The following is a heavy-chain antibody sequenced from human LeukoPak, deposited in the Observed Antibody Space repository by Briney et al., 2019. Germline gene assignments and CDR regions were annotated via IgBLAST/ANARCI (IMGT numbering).Heavy chain of an antibody. V-gene: IGHV4-59*01. CDR3: ARDRELGLVHDAFDI. Sequence: SETLSLTCTVSGGSISSYYWSWIRQPPGKGLEYIGYIDYSGSTNYNPSLKSRVTISVDMSKNQFSLKLSSVTAADTAVYYCARDRELGLVHDAFDIWGQGTVVTVSS. CDR2: IDYSGST. J-gene: IGHJ3*02. CDR1: GGSISSYY. D-gene: IGHD7-27*01.